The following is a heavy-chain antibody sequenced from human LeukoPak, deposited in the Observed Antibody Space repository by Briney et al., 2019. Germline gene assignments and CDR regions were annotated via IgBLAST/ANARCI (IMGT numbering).Heavy chain of an antibody. CDR3: ARGSEVHVY. J-gene: IGHJ4*02. CDR1: GFTFSTYW. V-gene: IGHV3-7*03. Sequence: GSLRLSCAASGFTFSTYWMSWVRQAPGKGLEWVANIKQGGSEKYCVDSVKGRFTISRDNAKNSLYLQMNSLRAEDTAVYYCARGSEVHVYWGQGTLVTVSS. CDR2: IKQGGSEK. D-gene: IGHD1-26*01.